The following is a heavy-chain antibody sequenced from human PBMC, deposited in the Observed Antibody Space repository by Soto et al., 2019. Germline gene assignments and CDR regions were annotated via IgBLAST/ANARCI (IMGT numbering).Heavy chain of an antibody. V-gene: IGHV1-24*01. CDR2: FDPEDGET. Sequence: ASVKVSCKVSGYTLTELSMHWVRQAPGKGLEWMGGFDPEDGETIYAQKFQGRVTMTEDTSTDTAYMELSSLRSEDTAVYYCATAPDSSSWYLGYYYYYGMDVWGQGTTVTVSS. D-gene: IGHD6-13*01. J-gene: IGHJ6*02. CDR1: GYTLTELS. CDR3: ATAPDSSSWYLGYYYYYGMDV.